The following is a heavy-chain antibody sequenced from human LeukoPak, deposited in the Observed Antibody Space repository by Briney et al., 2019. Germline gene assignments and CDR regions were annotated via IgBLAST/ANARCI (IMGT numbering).Heavy chain of an antibody. D-gene: IGHD2-2*01. V-gene: IGHV3-74*01. Sequence: GGSLRLSCAASGFTFSSYWMSWVRQAPGKGLVWVSRINTDGSSTSYADSVKGRFTISRDNAKNTLYLQMNSLRAEDTAVYYCARALSRAIGYFDYWGQGTLVTVSS. CDR1: GFTFSSYW. CDR2: INTDGSST. J-gene: IGHJ4*02. CDR3: ARALSRAIGYFDY.